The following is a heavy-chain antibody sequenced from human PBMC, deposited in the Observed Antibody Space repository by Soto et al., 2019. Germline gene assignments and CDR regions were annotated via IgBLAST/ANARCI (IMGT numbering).Heavy chain of an antibody. CDR1: GGSISSGGYY. D-gene: IGHD4-17*01. J-gene: IGHJ4*02. CDR3: ARNGYRDYTPFDY. CDR2: IYYSGST. V-gene: IGHV4-31*03. Sequence: QVQLQESGPGLVKPSQTLSLTCTVSGGSISSGGYYWSWIRQHPGKGLEWIGYIYYSGSTYYNPSLKRRVTLTVGTSKNQFSPKLSSVTSPDTAVDYWARNGYRDYTPFDYRGQGNLVTVSS.